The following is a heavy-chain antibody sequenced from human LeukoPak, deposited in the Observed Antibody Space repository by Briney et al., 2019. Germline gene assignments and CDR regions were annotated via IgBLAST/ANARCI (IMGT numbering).Heavy chain of an antibody. CDR2: INPNSGGT. D-gene: IGHD3-3*01. V-gene: IGHV1-2*06. CDR1: GYTFTGYY. Sequence: ASVKVSCKASGYTFTGYYMHWVRQAPAQGLEWMGRINPNSGGTNYAQKFQGRVTMTRDTSISTACMELSRLRSDDTAVYYCASLSTPTIFGVVNFDYWGQGTLVTVSS. J-gene: IGHJ4*02. CDR3: ASLSTPTIFGVVNFDY.